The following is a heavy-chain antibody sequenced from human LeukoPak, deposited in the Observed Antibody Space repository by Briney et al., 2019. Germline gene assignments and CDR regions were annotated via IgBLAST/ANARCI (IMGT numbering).Heavy chain of an antibody. CDR1: GYTFTGYY. Sequence: ASVKVSCKASGYTFTGYYMHWVRQAPGQGLEWMGWINPNSGGTNYAQKFQGRVTMTRDTSISTAYMELSRLRSDDTAVYYCARALRYCGSTSCYTFDYWGQGTLVTVSS. J-gene: IGHJ4*02. D-gene: IGHD2-2*02. V-gene: IGHV1-2*02. CDR3: ARALRYCGSTSCYTFDY. CDR2: INPNSGGT.